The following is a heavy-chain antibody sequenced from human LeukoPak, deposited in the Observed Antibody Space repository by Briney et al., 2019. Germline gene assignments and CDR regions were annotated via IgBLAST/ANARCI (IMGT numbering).Heavy chain of an antibody. D-gene: IGHD4-23*01. CDR3: TTGLRWSQPIDY. CDR1: GFSFSNSY. V-gene: IGHV3-15*01. Sequence: GGSLRLSCAASGFSFSNSYMTWVRQAPGKGLEWVGRIKTKTEGETIHYAAPVKGRFTISRDDSKDTLYLQVNSLKTEDTAVYYCTTGLRWSQPIDYWGQGSLVTVSS. J-gene: IGHJ4*02. CDR2: IKTKTEGETI.